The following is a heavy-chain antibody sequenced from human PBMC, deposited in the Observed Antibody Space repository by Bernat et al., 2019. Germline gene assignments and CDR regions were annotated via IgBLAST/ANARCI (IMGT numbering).Heavy chain of an antibody. CDR1: GFIFSSYC. CDR2: IRSDGGRT. J-gene: IGHJ1*01. D-gene: IGHD3-22*01. V-gene: IGHV3-64D*06. Sequence: EVQLVESGGGLVQPGGSMRLSCSVSGFIFSSYCMHWVRQAPGKGLQYVSGIRSDGGRTDYADSVKGRSTISRDNSKNTLYLQMSSLRPEDTAVYYCVKDLGENSAYWNYWGQGTLVTVSS. CDR3: VKDLGENSAYWNY.